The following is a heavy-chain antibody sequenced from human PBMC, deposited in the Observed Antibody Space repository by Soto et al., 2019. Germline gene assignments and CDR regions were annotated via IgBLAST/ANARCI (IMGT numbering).Heavy chain of an antibody. CDR3: ARDVTIFGVVTMGHFDY. D-gene: IGHD3-3*01. Sequence: GGSLRLSCAASGFTFSDYYMSWIRQAPGKGLEWVSYISSSGSTIYYADSVKGRFTISRDNAKNSLYLQMNSLRAEDTAVYYCARDVTIFGVVTMGHFDYWGQGTLVTVSS. CDR2: ISSSGSTI. J-gene: IGHJ4*02. V-gene: IGHV3-11*01. CDR1: GFTFSDYY.